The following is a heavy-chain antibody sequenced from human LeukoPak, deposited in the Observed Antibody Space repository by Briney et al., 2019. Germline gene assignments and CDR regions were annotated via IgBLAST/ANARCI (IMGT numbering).Heavy chain of an antibody. V-gene: IGHV3-33*01. CDR1: GFTFSSNG. J-gene: IGHJ4*02. CDR2: IWDDGTNK. D-gene: IGHD3-10*01. Sequence: GGYLRLSCSASGFTFSSNGMHWVRQAPGKGLEWVAVIWDDGTNKYYADSVKSRFTISRDNSKNTLYLQMNSLRAEDTAVYYCARGLVRVRGSGSYFAYCFDYWGQGTLVTVSS. CDR3: ARGLVRVRGSGSYFAYCFDY.